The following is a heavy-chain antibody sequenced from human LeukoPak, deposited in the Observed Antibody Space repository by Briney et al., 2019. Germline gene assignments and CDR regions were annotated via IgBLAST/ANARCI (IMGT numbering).Heavy chain of an antibody. CDR3: ARGVVAAPQTFDY. J-gene: IGHJ4*02. D-gene: IGHD2-15*01. Sequence: SETLSLTCTVSGGSISSSSYYWGWIRQPPGKGLDWIGSIYYSGSTYYNPSLKSRFTISVDTSKNQFSLKLSSVTAADTAVYYCARGVVAAPQTFDYWGQGTLVTVSS. V-gene: IGHV4-39*07. CDR2: IYYSGST. CDR1: GGSISSSSYY.